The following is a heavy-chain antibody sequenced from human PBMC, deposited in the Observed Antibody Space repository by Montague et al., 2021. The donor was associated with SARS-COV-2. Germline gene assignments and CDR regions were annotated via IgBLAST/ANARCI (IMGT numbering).Heavy chain of an antibody. J-gene: IGHJ4*02. CDR1: GDSISGSRHF. Sequence: TLSLTCNVSGDSISGSRHFRNWIRQHPGKGLEWIGYIYHTGTTHYRPSLKSRATLSVDISQNQLSLKLNSMTAADTAIYYCARAVSYGSGFLSEWGPGTLVIVSS. V-gene: IGHV4-31*03. CDR2: IYHTGTT. CDR3: ARAVSYGSGFLSE. D-gene: IGHD3-10*01.